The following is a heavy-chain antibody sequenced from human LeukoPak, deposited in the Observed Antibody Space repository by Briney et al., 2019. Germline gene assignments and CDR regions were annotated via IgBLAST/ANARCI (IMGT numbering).Heavy chain of an antibody. Sequence: ASVTVSCKASGYTFTGYYMHWVRQAPGQGLEWMGWINPNSGGTNYAQKFQGRVTMTRDTSITTAYMELSRLRSDDTAVYYCARQSRSDTAMDNWGQGTLVTVSS. D-gene: IGHD5-18*01. V-gene: IGHV1-2*02. CDR1: GYTFTGYY. J-gene: IGHJ4*02. CDR2: INPNSGGT. CDR3: ARQSRSDTAMDN.